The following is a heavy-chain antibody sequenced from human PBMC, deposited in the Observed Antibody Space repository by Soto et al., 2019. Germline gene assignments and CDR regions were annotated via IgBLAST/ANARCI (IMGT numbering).Heavy chain of an antibody. V-gene: IGHV3-30*10. J-gene: IGHJ6*02. CDR1: DFDFRGHT. Sequence: GGSLILSGAAADFDFRGHTMHWVRQPPGKGLDRVAVIQHDASTIYYTDSVKGRFTISRDNSRNTLYLQMNDLTTEDTALYYCVRVGWGYSFGNGLDDWGRGTTVTVSS. CDR2: IQHDASTI. CDR3: VRVGWGYSFGNGLDD. D-gene: IGHD5-18*01.